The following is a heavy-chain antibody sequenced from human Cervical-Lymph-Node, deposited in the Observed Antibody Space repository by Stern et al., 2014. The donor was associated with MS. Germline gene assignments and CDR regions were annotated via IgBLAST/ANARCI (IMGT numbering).Heavy chain of an antibody. CDR2: IYYSGST. CDR3: ARGATQAFDP. CDR1: GGSISSSY. V-gene: IGHV4-59*01. Sequence: QVQLQESGPGLVKPSETLSLTCTVSGGSISSSYWSWIRQPPGKGLEWIVYIYYSGSTNYKPSLKSRVTISVDTSKNQFSLKLSSVTAADTAVYYCARGATQAFDPWGQGTLVSVSS. J-gene: IGHJ5*02.